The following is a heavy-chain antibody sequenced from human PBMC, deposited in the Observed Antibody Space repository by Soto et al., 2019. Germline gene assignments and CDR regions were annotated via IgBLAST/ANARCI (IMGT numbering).Heavy chain of an antibody. V-gene: IGHV1-18*04. D-gene: IGHD3-16*02. CDR1: GYTFTSYG. Sequence: ASVKVSCKASGYTFTSYGISWLRQAPGQGLEWMGWISAYNGNTNYAQKLQGRVTMTTDTSTSTAYMELRSLRSDDTAVYYCARVMITFGGVIVITVDAFDIWGQGTMVTVSS. CDR2: ISAYNGNT. J-gene: IGHJ3*02. CDR3: ARVMITFGGVIVITVDAFDI.